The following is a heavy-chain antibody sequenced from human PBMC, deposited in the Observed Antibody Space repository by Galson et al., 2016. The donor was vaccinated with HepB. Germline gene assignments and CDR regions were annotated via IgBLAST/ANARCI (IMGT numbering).Heavy chain of an antibody. CDR2: ISSNSNSI. J-gene: IGHJ6*04. CDR3: ARTDYRRVWYV. V-gene: IGHV3-21*01. Sequence: SLRLSCAASGFAFSTYTMNWVRQAPGKGLEWVSSISSNSNSIYYADSLKGRFTISRDNAENSLYLQMSSLRAEDTAVYYCARTDYRRVWYVWGKGTTVTVSS. CDR1: GFAFSTYT. D-gene: IGHD4-11*01.